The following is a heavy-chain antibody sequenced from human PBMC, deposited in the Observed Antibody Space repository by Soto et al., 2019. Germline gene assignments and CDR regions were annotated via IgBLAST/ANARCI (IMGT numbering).Heavy chain of an antibody. CDR3: ARDSSSGWHDY. CDR2: ISYDGSNK. J-gene: IGHJ4*02. D-gene: IGHD6-19*01. Sequence: QVQLVESGGGVVQPGRSLRLSCAASGFTFSSYAMHWVRQAPGKGLEWVAVISYDGSNKYYADSVKGRFTISRDNSKNTLYLQMNSLRAEDTAVYYCARDSSSGWHDYWGQGTLVTVSS. V-gene: IGHV3-30-3*01. CDR1: GFTFSSYA.